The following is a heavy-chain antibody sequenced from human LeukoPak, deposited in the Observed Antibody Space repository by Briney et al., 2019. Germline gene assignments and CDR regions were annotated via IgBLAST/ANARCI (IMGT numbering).Heavy chain of an antibody. Sequence: GGSLRLSCAASGFTFSDYYMSWIRQAPGKGLEWVSYISSSGSTIYYADSVKGRFTISRDNAKNSLYLQMNSLRAEDTAIYYCATDSYVSGSYYRLFYWGQGTLVTVSS. CDR1: GFTFSDYY. CDR3: ATDSYVSGSYYRLFY. CDR2: ISSSGSTI. J-gene: IGHJ4*02. D-gene: IGHD3-10*01. V-gene: IGHV3-11*04.